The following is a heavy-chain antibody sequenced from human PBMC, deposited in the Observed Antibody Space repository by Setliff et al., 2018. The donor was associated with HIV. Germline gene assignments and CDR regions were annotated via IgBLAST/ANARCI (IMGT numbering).Heavy chain of an antibody. J-gene: IGHJ4*02. CDR3: VGQFDYTAMATFHH. V-gene: IGHV3-66*01. Sequence: SGGSLRLSCAASGFSVSSNYMTWVRQAPGKGLEWVSVIYSGGITYYADSVKGRFTISRDNSKNTLYLQMNSLRAEDTAVYYCVGQFDYTAMATFHHWGLGTLVTVSS. D-gene: IGHD5-18*01. CDR1: GFSVSSNY. CDR2: IYSGGIT.